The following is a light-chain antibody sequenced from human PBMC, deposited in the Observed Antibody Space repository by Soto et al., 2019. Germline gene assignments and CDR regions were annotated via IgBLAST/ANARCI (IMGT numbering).Light chain of an antibody. J-gene: IGLJ1*01. Sequence: QSALTQPASVSGSPGQSSTISCTGTSSDVGFYNYVSWYQHHPGKVPKVMIYDVSDRPSGVSNRFSGSKSGNTASLTISGLQAEDEADYYCNSYTSSSTYVFGTGTKVTVL. CDR1: SSDVGFYNY. V-gene: IGLV2-14*03. CDR2: DVS. CDR3: NSYTSSSTYV.